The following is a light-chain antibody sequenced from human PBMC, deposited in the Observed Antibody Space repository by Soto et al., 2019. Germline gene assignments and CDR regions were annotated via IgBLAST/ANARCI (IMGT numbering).Light chain of an antibody. CDR1: QSVGSN. Sequence: EMVMTQSPATVSVSPGERATLSCRASQSVGSNLAWYQQKPGQAPRLLIYCASSKAPGVQVRVSGSGSGTDFTLLISSLEAEYFAICYFQQYNSWPLTFGGGTNVEI. V-gene: IGKV3-15*01. J-gene: IGKJ4*01. CDR3: QQYNSWPLT. CDR2: CAS.